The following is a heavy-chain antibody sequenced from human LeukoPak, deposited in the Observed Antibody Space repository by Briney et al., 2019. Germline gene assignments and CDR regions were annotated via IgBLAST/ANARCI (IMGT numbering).Heavy chain of an antibody. D-gene: IGHD3-22*01. CDR1: GFTFSSYW. CDR2: IKQDGSEK. CDR3: ARHHDSSSYFPPPLVY. J-gene: IGHJ4*02. V-gene: IGHV3-7*01. Sequence: GGSLRLSCAASGFTFSSYWMSWVRQAPGKGLEWVANIKQDGSEKYYVDSVKGRFTISRDNAKNSLYLQMNSLRAEDTAVYYCARHHDSSSYFPPPLVYWGQGTLVTVSS.